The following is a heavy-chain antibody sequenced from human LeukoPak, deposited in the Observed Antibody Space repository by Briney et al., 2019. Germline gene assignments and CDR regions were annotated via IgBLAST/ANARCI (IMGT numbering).Heavy chain of an antibody. Sequence: ASVKVSCKASGGTFSSYVISWVRQAPGQGLEWMGGIIPIFGTANYAQKFQGRVTITADKSTSTAYMELSSLRSEDTAVYYCARVNYYDSSGYYFGVMGPFDYWGQGTLVTVSS. V-gene: IGHV1-69*06. CDR3: ARVNYYDSSGYYFGVMGPFDY. CDR1: GGTFSSYV. J-gene: IGHJ4*02. CDR2: IIPIFGTA. D-gene: IGHD3-22*01.